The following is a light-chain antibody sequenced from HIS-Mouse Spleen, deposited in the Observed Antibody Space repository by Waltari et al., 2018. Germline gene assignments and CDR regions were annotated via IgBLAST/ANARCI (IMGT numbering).Light chain of an antibody. CDR1: ALPKKY. CDR3: YSTDSSGNHRV. J-gene: IGLJ2*01. Sequence: SYELTQPPSVSVSPGQTARITCSGDALPKKYAYWYQQKSGQAPVLVIYEASKRTSGIPERFSGSSSGTMATWTISGAQVEDEADYYCYSTDSSGNHRVFGGGTKLTVL. V-gene: IGLV3-10*01. CDR2: EAS.